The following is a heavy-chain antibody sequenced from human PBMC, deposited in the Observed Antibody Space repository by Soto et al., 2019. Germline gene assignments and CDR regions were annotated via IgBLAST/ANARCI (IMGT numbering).Heavy chain of an antibody. CDR3: AGRGYSYGGYYYYGMDV. CDR2: IYPGDSDT. CDR1: GYSFTSYW. D-gene: IGHD5-18*01. Sequence: GESLKISCKGSGYSFTSYWIGWVRQMPGKGLEWMGIIYPGDSDTRYSPSFQGQVTISADKSISTAYLQWSSLKASDTAMYYCAGRGYSYGGYYYYGMDVWGQGTTVTVSS. J-gene: IGHJ6*02. V-gene: IGHV5-51*01.